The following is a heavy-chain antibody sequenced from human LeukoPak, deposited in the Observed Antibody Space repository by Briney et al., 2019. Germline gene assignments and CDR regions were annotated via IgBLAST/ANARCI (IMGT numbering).Heavy chain of an antibody. V-gene: IGHV4-31*03. J-gene: IGHJ3*02. CDR3: ASRGYSYGNAFDI. Sequence: SETLSLTCTVSGGSISSGGYYWSWIRQHPGKGLEWIGYIYYSGSTYYNPSLKSRVTISVDTSKNQFSLKLSSMTAADTAVYYCASRGYSYGNAFDIWGQGTMVTVSS. CDR2: IYYSGST. CDR1: GGSISSGGYY. D-gene: IGHD5-18*01.